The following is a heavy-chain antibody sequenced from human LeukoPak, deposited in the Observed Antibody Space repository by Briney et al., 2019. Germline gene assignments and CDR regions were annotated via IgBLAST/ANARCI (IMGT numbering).Heavy chain of an antibody. J-gene: IGHJ5*02. CDR3: ARDARIAAVRFDP. CDR2: INPNSGGT. CDR1: GYTFTGYY. Sequence: ASVKVSCKASGYTFTGYYMHWVRQAPGQGLEWMGWINPNSGGTNYAQKFQGRVTMTRDTSISTAYMELSRLRSDDTAVYYCARDARIAAVRFDPWGQGTLVTVSS. D-gene: IGHD6-13*01. V-gene: IGHV1-2*02.